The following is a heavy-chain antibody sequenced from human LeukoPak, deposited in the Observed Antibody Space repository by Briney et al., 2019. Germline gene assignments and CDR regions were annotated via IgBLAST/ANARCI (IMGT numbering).Heavy chain of an antibody. D-gene: IGHD3-3*01. CDR1: GGSISSHY. CDR3: ARATAPDDFWSGYYLGSYYYYYMDV. V-gene: IGHV4-59*06. J-gene: IGHJ6*03. CDR2: IYYSGST. Sequence: PSETLSLTCTVSGGSISSHYWSWIRQPPGKGLEWIGYIYYSGSTYYNPSLKSRVTISVDTSKNQFSLKLSSVTAADTAVYYCARATAPDDFWSGYYLGSYYYYYMDVWGKGTTVTVSS.